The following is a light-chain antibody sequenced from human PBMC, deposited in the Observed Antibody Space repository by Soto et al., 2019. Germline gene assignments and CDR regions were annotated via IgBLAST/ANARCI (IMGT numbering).Light chain of an antibody. CDR2: EDN. CDR3: CSFSGSTTPVV. CDR1: SSDVGTYNL. V-gene: IGLV2-23*01. J-gene: IGLJ2*01. Sequence: QSVLTQPASVSGSPGQSITIFCTGTSSDVGTYNLVSWYQQHPGKAPKLMIYEDNERPSGISNRFSGSKSGNTASLTISGLQAEDEADYYCCSFSGSTTPVVFGGGTKLTVL.